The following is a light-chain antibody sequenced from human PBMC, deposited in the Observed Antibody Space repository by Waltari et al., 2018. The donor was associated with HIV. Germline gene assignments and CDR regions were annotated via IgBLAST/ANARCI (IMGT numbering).Light chain of an antibody. CDR2: DLP. J-gene: IGLJ3*02. V-gene: IGLV2-11*01. CDR1: SRDGGGYKY. Sequence: QSALTQTRSVSGSPGQSVTNSCTGNSRDGGGYKYVSWYQQNPGKAPTFLISDLPTLPSVVPHPFSCSKSVNTASLTISGLPAADDADYYCCSYAGNYPLLFGGGTKLTVL. CDR3: CSYAGNYPLL.